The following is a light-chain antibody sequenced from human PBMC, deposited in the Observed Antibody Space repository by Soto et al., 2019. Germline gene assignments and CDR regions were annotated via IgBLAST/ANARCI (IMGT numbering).Light chain of an antibody. CDR1: SNDVGRYKF. V-gene: IGLV2-23*01. CDR3: CSYAGSSTWV. J-gene: IGLJ3*02. Sequence: QSALTQPASVSGSPGQSITISCTGTSNDVGRYKFVSWYQQHPGKAPKLIIFEGTERPSGVSSRFSGSKSGNTASLTISGLQAEDEADYYCCSYAGSSTWVFGGGTKLTVL. CDR2: EGT.